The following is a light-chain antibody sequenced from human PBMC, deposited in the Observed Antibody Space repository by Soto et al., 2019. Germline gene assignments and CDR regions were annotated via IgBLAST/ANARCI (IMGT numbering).Light chain of an antibody. Sequence: DIQMTQSPSTLSASVGDRVAITCRASQGISSYLAWYQQKPGKAPKRLIYAASSLQSGVPSRFSGSGSGTEFTLTISSLQPEDFATYYCLQHNSYPWTFGQGTTGDIK. J-gene: IGKJ1*01. CDR1: QGISSY. V-gene: IGKV1-17*01. CDR2: AAS. CDR3: LQHNSYPWT.